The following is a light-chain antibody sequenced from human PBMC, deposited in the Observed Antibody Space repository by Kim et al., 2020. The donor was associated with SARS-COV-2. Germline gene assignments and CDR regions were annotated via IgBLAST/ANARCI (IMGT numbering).Light chain of an antibody. Sequence: SPGERASLSCKASESGSSSYLAWYQQKAGQAPRRLIYGASSRATDIPDRFSGRGSGTDFILTISRLEHEDSAVYYCQQYGTSPRTFGQGTKVDIK. J-gene: IGKJ1*01. CDR3: QQYGTSPRT. CDR2: GAS. CDR1: ESGSSSY. V-gene: IGKV3-20*01.